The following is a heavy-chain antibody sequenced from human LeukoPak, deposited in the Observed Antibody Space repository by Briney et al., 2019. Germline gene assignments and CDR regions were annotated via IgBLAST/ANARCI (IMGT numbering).Heavy chain of an antibody. CDR3: TRLLYDCSSTNCYAYFDY. V-gene: IGHV4-59*08. CDR1: GGSISTYY. Sequence: PSETLSLTCTVSGGSISTYYWSWIRQPPGKGLEWIGYIYYSGSTNYNPSLKSRVTISVDTSKNQSSLKLSSVTAADTAVYYCTRLLYDCSSTNCYAYFDYWGQGTLVTVSS. D-gene: IGHD2-2*01. CDR2: IYYSGST. J-gene: IGHJ4*02.